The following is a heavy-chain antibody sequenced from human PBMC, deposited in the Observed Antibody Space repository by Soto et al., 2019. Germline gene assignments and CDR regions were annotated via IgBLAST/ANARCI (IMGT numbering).Heavy chain of an antibody. J-gene: IGHJ6*02. D-gene: IGHD6-13*01. CDR1: GFSFSSYA. CDR2: ISSDGSTK. Sequence: QVQLVESGGDVVQPGRSLRLSCAASGFSFSSYAMHWVRQAPGKGLEWVAVISSDGSTKYYADSVEGRVTISRDNSRNTMYLQMHSLRAEDTAVYYCARGSSSSWYYGMDVWGQGTRVTVSS. V-gene: IGHV3-30-3*01. CDR3: ARGSSSSWYYGMDV.